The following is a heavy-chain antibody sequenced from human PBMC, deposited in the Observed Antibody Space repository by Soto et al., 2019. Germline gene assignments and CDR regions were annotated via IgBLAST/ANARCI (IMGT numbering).Heavy chain of an antibody. CDR1: GFTFNSFS. J-gene: IGHJ6*02. CDR2: ISSFSNYM. CDR3: TTDGPGTRITGTTRRYYYYGMDV. D-gene: IGHD1-7*01. Sequence: PGGSLSLSSAVSGFTFNSFSMNWVRPAPGKGLEWVSSISSFSNYMYYTDSVKGRFTISRDDSKNTLYLQMNSLKTEDTAVYYCTTDGPGTRITGTTRRYYYYGMDVWGQGTTVTVSS. V-gene: IGHV3-21*03.